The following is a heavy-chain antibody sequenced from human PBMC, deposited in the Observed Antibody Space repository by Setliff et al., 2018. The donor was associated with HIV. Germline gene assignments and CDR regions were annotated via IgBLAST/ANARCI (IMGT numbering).Heavy chain of an antibody. CDR2: IWYDGSNK. Sequence: PGGSLRLSCAASGFTFSSYGMHWVRQAPGKGLEWVAVIWYDGSNKYYADSVKGRFTISRDNAKMYLHMNSLRAEDTAVYYCARDRRGSSRFYFDYWGQGTLVTVSS. CDR3: ARDRRGSSRFYFDY. D-gene: IGHD6-13*01. J-gene: IGHJ4*02. CDR1: GFTFSSYG. V-gene: IGHV3-33*08.